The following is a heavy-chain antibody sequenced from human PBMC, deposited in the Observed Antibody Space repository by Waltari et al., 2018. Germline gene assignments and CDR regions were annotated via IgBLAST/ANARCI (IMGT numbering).Heavy chain of an antibody. V-gene: IGHV3-7*01. CDR1: GFTFSSYW. J-gene: IGHJ6*03. CDR3: ARGGTYGDYGGYYYYMDV. Sequence: EVQLVESGGGLVQPGGSLRLSCAASGFTFSSYWMSWVRQAPGKGLEWVANIKQDGSEKYYVDSVKGRFTISRDNAKNSLYLQMNSLRAEDTAVYYCARGGTYGDYGGYYYYMDVWGKGTTVTVSS. D-gene: IGHD4-17*01. CDR2: IKQDGSEK.